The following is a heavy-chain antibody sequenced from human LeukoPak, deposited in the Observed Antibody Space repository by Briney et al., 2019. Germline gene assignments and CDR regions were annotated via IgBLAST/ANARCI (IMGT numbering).Heavy chain of an antibody. CDR2: IYYSGST. CDR3: ARDSTEDYFDY. V-gene: IGHV4-31*03. Sequence: SETLSLTCTVSGGSISSGGYYWSWIRQHPGKGLEWIGYIYYSGSTYYNPSLKSRVTISVDTSKNQFSLKLSSVTAADTAVYYCARDSTEDYFDYWGQGTPVTVSS. CDR1: GGSISSGGYY. J-gene: IGHJ4*02.